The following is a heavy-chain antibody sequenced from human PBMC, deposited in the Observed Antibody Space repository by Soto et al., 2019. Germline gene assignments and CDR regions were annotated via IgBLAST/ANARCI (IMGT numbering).Heavy chain of an antibody. V-gene: IGHV3-73*01. Sequence: GSLRLSCAASGFTFSVSAMHWVRQASGKGLEWVGRIRSKGSNYATEYTASVKDRFTISRDDSKNTVSLQMNSLKTEDTAVYYRTRQDPITVVENDALDFWGQGTMVTVSS. CDR2: IRSKGSNYAT. J-gene: IGHJ3*01. CDR3: TRQDPITVVENDALDF. CDR1: GFTFSVSA. D-gene: IGHD2-15*01.